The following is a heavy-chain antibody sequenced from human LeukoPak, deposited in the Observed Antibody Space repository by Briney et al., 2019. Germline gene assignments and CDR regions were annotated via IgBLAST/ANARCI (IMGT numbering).Heavy chain of an antibody. Sequence: NPSQTLSLTCAVSGGSISSGGYSWSWIRQPPGKGLEWIGYIYYSGRTYYNPSLKSRVTISVDTSKNQFSLKLSSVTAADTAVYYCARGRDTYGDFSLYYWGQGTLVTVSS. D-gene: IGHD4-17*01. CDR1: GGSISSGGYS. J-gene: IGHJ4*02. CDR2: IYYSGRT. CDR3: ARGRDTYGDFSLYY. V-gene: IGHV4-30-4*07.